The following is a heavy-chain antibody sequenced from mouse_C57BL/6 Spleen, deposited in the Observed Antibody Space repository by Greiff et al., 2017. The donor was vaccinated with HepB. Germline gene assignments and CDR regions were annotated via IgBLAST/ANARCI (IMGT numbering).Heavy chain of an antibody. D-gene: IGHD2-2*01. CDR2: IYPGNSDT. Sequence: EVQLQQSGTVLARPGASVKMSCKTSGYTFTSYWMHWVKQRPGQGLEWIGAIYPGNSDTSYNQKFKGKAKLTAVTSASTAYMELISLTNEDSAVYYCTLSMVTTGFAYWGQGTLVTVSA. CDR3: TLSMVTTGFAY. CDR1: GYTFTSYW. V-gene: IGHV1-5*01. J-gene: IGHJ3*01.